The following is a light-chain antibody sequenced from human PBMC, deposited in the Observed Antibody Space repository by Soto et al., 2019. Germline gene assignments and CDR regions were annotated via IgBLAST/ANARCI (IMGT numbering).Light chain of an antibody. Sequence: IVLTQSPGTLSASPGGRATLSCRSSETVYDRQSAWYQQRAGQAPRLLIYAISTRAAGIPDRFSGSGSGTDFTLTISRVEPADSAMYYCQQFGSSWWTFAQGTKVE. V-gene: IGKV3-20*01. CDR2: AIS. J-gene: IGKJ1*01. CDR3: QQFGSSWWT. CDR1: ETVYDRQ.